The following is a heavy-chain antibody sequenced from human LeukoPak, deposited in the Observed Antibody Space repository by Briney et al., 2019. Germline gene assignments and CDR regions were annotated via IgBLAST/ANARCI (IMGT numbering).Heavy chain of an antibody. CDR1: GDTLTELS. V-gene: IGHV1-24*01. CDR3: ATVAVAGTLNWFDP. Sequence: ASVKVSCKGLGDTLTELSMHWVRQAPGKGLEWMGGFDPEDGETIYAQKFQGRVTMTEDTSTDPAYMELSSLRSEDTAVYYGATVAVAGTLNWFDPWGQGTLVTVST. D-gene: IGHD6-19*01. J-gene: IGHJ5*02. CDR2: FDPEDGET.